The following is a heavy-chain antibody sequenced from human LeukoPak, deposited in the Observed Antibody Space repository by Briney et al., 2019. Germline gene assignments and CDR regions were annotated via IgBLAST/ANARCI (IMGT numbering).Heavy chain of an antibody. J-gene: IGHJ6*03. V-gene: IGHV1-2*06. CDR1: GYTFTGYY. CDR3: ARGSSWYDYYYYMDV. CDR2: INPNSGGT. Sequence: GASVKVSCKASGYTFTGYYMHWVRQAPGQGLEWMGRINPNSGGTNYAQKFQGRVTITRDPSISTAYMELSRQRSDDTAVYYCARGSSWYDYYYYMDVWGKGTTVTVSS. D-gene: IGHD6-13*01.